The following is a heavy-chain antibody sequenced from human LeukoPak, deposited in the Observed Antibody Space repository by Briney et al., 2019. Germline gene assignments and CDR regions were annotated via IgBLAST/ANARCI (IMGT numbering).Heavy chain of an antibody. CDR2: LSSGSSYI. V-gene: IGHV3-21*01. D-gene: IGHD3-10*01. CDR3: ARANPGDY. J-gene: IGHJ4*02. Sequence: GGSLRLSRAASGFTFSSYSMNWVRQAPGKGLEWVSSLSSGSSYIYYADSVKGRFTISRDNAKNSLYLQMNSLRAEDTAVYYCARANPGDYWGQGTLVTVSS. CDR1: GFTFSSYS.